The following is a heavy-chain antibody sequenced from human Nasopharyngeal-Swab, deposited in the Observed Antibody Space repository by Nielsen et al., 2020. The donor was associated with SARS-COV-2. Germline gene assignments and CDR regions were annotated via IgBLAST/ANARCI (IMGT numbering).Heavy chain of an antibody. V-gene: IGHV1-69*13. CDR2: IIPIFGTA. CDR3: ARTYYYGSGSYYKFDY. CDR1: GGTFSSYA. D-gene: IGHD3-10*01. J-gene: IGHJ4*02. Sequence: SVKVSCKASGGTFSSYAISWVRQAPGQGLEWMGGIIPIFGTANYAQKFQGRVTITADESTSTAYMELSSLRSEDTAVYYCARTYYYGSGSYYKFDYWGQGTLVTVSS.